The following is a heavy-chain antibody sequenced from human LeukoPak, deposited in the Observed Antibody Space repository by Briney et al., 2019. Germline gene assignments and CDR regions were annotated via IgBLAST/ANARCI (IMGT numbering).Heavy chain of an antibody. CDR3: ARRGLVAGIYDLVYGFDI. D-gene: IGHD3/OR15-3a*01. V-gene: IGHV1-8*03. Sequence: ASVKVSCKAAGYSFTSLHINWVRQAPGQGPEWIGWMNPNTGDTGFPQNFPGRVTITQDSSISTVYMELSSLTSEDTAVYYCARRGLVAGIYDLVYGFDIWGQGTMVTVSS. CDR1: GYSFTSLH. CDR2: MNPNTGDT. J-gene: IGHJ3*02.